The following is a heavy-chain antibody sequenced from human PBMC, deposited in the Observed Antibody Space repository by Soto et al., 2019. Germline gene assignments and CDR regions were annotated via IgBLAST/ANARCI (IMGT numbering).Heavy chain of an antibody. CDR1: GFIFSSNA. CDR2: ISNDGTRT. CDR3: VKGLPYSSNWDGRAYGI. Sequence: GGSLRLSCSASGFIFSSNAMHWVRQAPGKGLQYVSAISNDGTRTYYADSVKGRFTISRDNSENTVHLQMSSLRVEDTAVYYCVKGLPYSSNWDGRAYGIWGQGTMVTVSS. D-gene: IGHD6-13*01. J-gene: IGHJ3*02. V-gene: IGHV3-64D*08.